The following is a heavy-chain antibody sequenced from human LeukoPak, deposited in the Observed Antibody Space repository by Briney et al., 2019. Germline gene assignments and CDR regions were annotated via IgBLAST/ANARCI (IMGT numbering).Heavy chain of an antibody. CDR1: GGSISSYY. CDR3: AGDADSYGFDY. J-gene: IGHJ4*02. CDR2: IYYSGST. V-gene: IGHV4-59*01. D-gene: IGHD5-18*01. Sequence: KPSETLFLTCTVSGGSISSYYWSWIRQHPGKGLEWIGYIYYSGSTNYNPSLKSRVTISVDTSKNQFSLKLSSVTAADTAVYYCAGDADSYGFDYWGQGTLVTVSS.